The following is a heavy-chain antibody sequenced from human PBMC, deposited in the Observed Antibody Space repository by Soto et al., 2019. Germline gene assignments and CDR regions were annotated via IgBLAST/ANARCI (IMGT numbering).Heavy chain of an antibody. CDR1: GGSFSGYY. J-gene: IGHJ5*02. CDR2: INHSGST. D-gene: IGHD3-10*01. Sequence: QVQLQQWGAGLLKPSETLSLTCAVYGGSFSGYYWSWIRQPPGKGLEWIGEINHSGSTNYNPSLKCRVTISVDTSKNQFSLKLSSVTAADTAVYYCARYRYYGSGSRYLNGWFDPWGQGTLVTVSS. V-gene: IGHV4-34*01. CDR3: ARYRYYGSGSRYLNGWFDP.